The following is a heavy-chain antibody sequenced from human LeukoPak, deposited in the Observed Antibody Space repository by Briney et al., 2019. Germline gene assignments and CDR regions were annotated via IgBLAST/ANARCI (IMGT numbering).Heavy chain of an antibody. D-gene: IGHD3-10*01. CDR2: IYYSGST. Sequence: SETLSLTCTVSGGSISSGDYYWSWIRQPPGKGLEWIGYIYYSGSTYYNPSLKSRVTISVDTSKNKFSLKLSSVTAADTAVYYCARDPGRFGELSPPGFDPWGQGTLVTVPS. J-gene: IGHJ5*02. V-gene: IGHV4-30-4*01. CDR3: ARDPGRFGELSPPGFDP. CDR1: GGSISSGDYY.